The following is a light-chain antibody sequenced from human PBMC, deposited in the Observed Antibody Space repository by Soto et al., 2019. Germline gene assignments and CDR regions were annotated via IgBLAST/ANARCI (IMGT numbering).Light chain of an antibody. Sequence: EIVLTQSPGTLSLSPGERATLSCRASQSVSSSYLAWYQQKPGQAPGLLIYGASSRAEGISDRFSGSGSGTDFILTIRRLEPEDFAVYYCQQYVRSPWTFGQGTKVEIK. CDR2: GAS. CDR1: QSVSSSY. CDR3: QQYVRSPWT. V-gene: IGKV3-20*01. J-gene: IGKJ1*01.